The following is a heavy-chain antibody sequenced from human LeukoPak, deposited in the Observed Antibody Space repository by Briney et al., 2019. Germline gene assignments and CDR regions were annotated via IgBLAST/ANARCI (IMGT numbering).Heavy chain of an antibody. CDR1: GFTFSSYE. V-gene: IGHV3-48*03. Sequence: GGSLRLSCAASGFTFSSYEMNWVRQAPGKGLEWVSYISISGSTIHYADSVKGRFTISRNNAKNALYLQMNSLRAEDTAVYNCAKEGGGRVRFFDYWGQGTLVTVSS. CDR3: AKEGGGRVRFFDY. D-gene: IGHD3-16*01. CDR2: ISISGSTI. J-gene: IGHJ4*02.